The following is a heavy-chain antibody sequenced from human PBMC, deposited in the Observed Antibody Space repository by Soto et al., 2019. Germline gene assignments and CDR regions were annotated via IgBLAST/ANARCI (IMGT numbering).Heavy chain of an antibody. Sequence: EVQLVESGGGLVQPGGSLRLSCVDSGFTFSSYWMSWVRQAPVKGLEWVGNIKQDGSEENYVDSVKGRFTISRDNAKISMYLQINILRVEDTAVYYCARIAASGRGWDVWGQGTTVGVSS. CDR3: ARIAASGRGWDV. J-gene: IGHJ6*02. CDR2: IKQDGSEE. D-gene: IGHD6-13*01. CDR1: GFTFSSYW. V-gene: IGHV3-7*01.